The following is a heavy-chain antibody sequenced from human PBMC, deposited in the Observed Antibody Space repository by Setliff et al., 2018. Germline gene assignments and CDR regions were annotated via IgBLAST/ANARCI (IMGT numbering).Heavy chain of an antibody. CDR3: ARGDVYSGSYYHFDY. D-gene: IGHD1-26*01. CDR2: INAGNGNI. CDR1: GDTSTTYA. Sequence: ASVKVSCKASGDTSTTYAIHWVRQAPGQGLERMGWINAGNGNIRYSQNFQGRVTITRDTSASTAYMELSSLTSEDTAIYYCARGDVYSGSYYHFDYWGQGTLVTVSS. V-gene: IGHV1-3*01. J-gene: IGHJ4*02.